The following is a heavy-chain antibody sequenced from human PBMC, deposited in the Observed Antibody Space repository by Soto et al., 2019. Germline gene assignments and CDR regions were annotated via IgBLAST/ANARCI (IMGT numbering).Heavy chain of an antibody. CDR2: IAYDGSDM. V-gene: IGHV3-30*18. Sequence: QVHLVESGGDVVQPGRSLRLSCAASGFSFSSYAIHWVRQAPGKGLEWVAVIAYDGSDMYYGDSVKGRFTISRDNSKKTLYLQMNSLRPEDTAVYYCAKDPRGIVGAGAWLDSWGQGTLVIVSS. D-gene: IGHD1-26*01. CDR1: GFSFSSYA. CDR3: AKDPRGIVGAGAWLDS. J-gene: IGHJ4*02.